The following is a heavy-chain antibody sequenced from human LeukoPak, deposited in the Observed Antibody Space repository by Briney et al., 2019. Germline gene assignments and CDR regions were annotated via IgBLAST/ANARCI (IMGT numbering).Heavy chain of an antibody. CDR3: ARGGSGTPPGFHH. D-gene: IGHD3-10*01. J-gene: IGHJ1*01. CDR2: TYYRSKWSN. Sequence: SQTLSLTCAISGDSVSRNTAGWNWIRQSPSRGLEWLGRTYYRSKWSNGYAGFVKSRITINPDTSKNQFSLQLNSVTPEDTGVYYCARGGSGTPPGFHHWGQGTLVTVSS. CDR1: GDSVSRNTAG. V-gene: IGHV6-1*01.